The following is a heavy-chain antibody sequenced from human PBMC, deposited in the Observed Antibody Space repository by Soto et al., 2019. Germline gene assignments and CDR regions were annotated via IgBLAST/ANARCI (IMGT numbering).Heavy chain of an antibody. CDR3: ARGDGFILAV. V-gene: IGHV3-53*02. D-gene: IGHD1-26*01. CDR1: GFTVNSNY. Sequence: EVQVLATAGGLIQPGGSLRLSCAASGFTVNSNYMSWVRQAPGEGLQWVSITNTGGTTYYADSVKGRFTVSRDNSKNTLYLQMNSLRAEDTAVYYCARGDGFILAVWGQGTTVSVSS. CDR2: TNTGGTT. J-gene: IGHJ6*02.